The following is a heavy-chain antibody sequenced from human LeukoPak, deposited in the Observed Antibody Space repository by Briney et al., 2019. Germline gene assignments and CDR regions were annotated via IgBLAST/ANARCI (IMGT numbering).Heavy chain of an antibody. Sequence: GGSLRLSXAASGFTFNTYGMHWVRQTPGKGLEWVAFIRYDGSNKYYADSVKGRFTISRDNSKNTLYLQMNSLRAEDTAVYYCAKDRAHSGPDAFDIWGQGTMVTVSS. CDR1: GFTFNTYG. CDR3: AKDRAHSGPDAFDI. D-gene: IGHD1-14*01. CDR2: IRYDGSNK. J-gene: IGHJ3*02. V-gene: IGHV3-30*02.